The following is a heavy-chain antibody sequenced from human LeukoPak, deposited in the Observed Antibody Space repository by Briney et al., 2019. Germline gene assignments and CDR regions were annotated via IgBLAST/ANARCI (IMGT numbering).Heavy chain of an antibody. CDR1: GFTFSSYA. D-gene: IGHD3-10*01. J-gene: IGHJ4*02. Sequence: GGSLRLSCAASGFTFSSYAMSWVRQAPGKGLEWVSGISWNSGSIGYADSVKGRFTISRDSAKNSLYLQMNSLRAEDTALYYCAKEASGYYGSGIDYWGQGTLVTVSS. CDR3: AKEASGYYGSGIDY. V-gene: IGHV3-9*01. CDR2: ISWNSGSI.